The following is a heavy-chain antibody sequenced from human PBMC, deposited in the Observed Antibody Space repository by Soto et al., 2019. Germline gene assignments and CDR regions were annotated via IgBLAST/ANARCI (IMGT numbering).Heavy chain of an antibody. Sequence: GASVKVSCKASGYTFTSYAMHWVRQAPGQRLEWMGWINAGNGNTKYSQKFQGRVTITRDTSASTAYMELSSVTAADSAVYYCARGGLTYCGGDCYPIDYWGQGTPVTVSS. CDR2: INAGNGNT. J-gene: IGHJ4*02. D-gene: IGHD2-21*02. CDR1: GYTFTSYA. V-gene: IGHV1-3*01. CDR3: ARGGLTYCGGDCYPIDY.